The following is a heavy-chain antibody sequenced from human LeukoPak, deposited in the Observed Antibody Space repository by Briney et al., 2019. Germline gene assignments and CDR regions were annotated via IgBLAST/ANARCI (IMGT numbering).Heavy chain of an antibody. D-gene: IGHD3-10*01. V-gene: IGHV4-61*01. Sequence: SETLSLTCTVSGGSVSSGSYYWSWIRQPPGKGLEWIGYIYYSGSAKYNPSLKSRVTISVDTSRNQFSLKLTSVTAADTAVYYCARGFGDWGLSWFDPWGQGTLVTVSS. J-gene: IGHJ5*02. CDR3: ARGFGDWGLSWFDP. CDR2: IYYSGSA. CDR1: GGSVSSGSYY.